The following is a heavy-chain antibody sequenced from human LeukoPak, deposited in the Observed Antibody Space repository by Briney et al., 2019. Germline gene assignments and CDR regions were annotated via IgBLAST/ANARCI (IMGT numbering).Heavy chain of an antibody. CDR2: IIPILGIA. Sequence: ASVKVSCKASEGTFSSYAISWVRQAPGQGLEWMGRIIPILGIANYAQKFQGRVTITADKSTSTAYMELSSLRSEDTAVYYCARTYDSSGYYTAPIDYWGQGTLVTVSS. CDR1: EGTFSSYA. D-gene: IGHD3-22*01. V-gene: IGHV1-69*04. J-gene: IGHJ4*02. CDR3: ARTYDSSGYYTAPIDY.